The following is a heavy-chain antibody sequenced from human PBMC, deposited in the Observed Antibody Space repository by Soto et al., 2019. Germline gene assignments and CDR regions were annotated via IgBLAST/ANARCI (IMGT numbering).Heavy chain of an antibody. CDR2: IYHSGST. Sequence: PSXTLSLTCAVSGGSISSGGYSCSWILQPPGKGLEWIGYIYHSGSTYYNPSLKSRVTISVDRSKNQFSLNLSSVTAADTAVYYCASSSGYDYYLDYWGQGTLVTVSS. J-gene: IGHJ4*02. V-gene: IGHV4-30-2*01. CDR3: ASSSGYDYYLDY. CDR1: GGSISSGGYS. D-gene: IGHD5-12*01.